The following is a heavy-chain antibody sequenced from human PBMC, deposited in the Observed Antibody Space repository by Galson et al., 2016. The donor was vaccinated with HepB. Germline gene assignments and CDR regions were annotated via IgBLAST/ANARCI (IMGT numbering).Heavy chain of an antibody. CDR3: ARAYHPYDSSGYHFDF. CDR1: GFTFSSYD. D-gene: IGHD3-22*01. V-gene: IGHV3-13*01. J-gene: IGHJ4*02. CDR2: IGIAGDT. Sequence: SLRLSCAASGFTFSSYDMHWVRQAPGQGLEWVSAIGIAGDTYYPGSVKGRFTISRENAKNSLYLQMNSLRAEDTAVYYCARAYHPYDSSGYHFDFWGQGTLVTVSS.